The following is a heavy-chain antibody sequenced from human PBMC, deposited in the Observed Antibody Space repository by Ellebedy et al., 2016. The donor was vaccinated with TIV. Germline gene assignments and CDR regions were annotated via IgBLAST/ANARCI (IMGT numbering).Heavy chain of an antibody. V-gene: IGHV3-30-3*01. Sequence: GGSLRLSXAVSGLTFTSYAMHWVRQAPGKGLEWVAVISYDGIDKYYADSVKDRFTISRDNSKNTLYLQMNSLRTEDTALYYCAHYCSSITCSALGAFDIWGRGTMVTVSS. J-gene: IGHJ3*02. CDR2: ISYDGIDK. CDR1: GLTFTSYA. D-gene: IGHD2-2*01. CDR3: AHYCSSITCSALGAFDI.